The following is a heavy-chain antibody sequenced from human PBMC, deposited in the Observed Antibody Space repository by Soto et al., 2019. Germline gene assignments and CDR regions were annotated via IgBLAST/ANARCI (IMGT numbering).Heavy chain of an antibody. CDR2: IYGGGTT. D-gene: IGHD6-19*01. Sequence: EVQLVESGGGLIQPGGSLRLSCAASGFAVSSKYRTWVRQAPGKGLEWVSVIYGGGTTYYADSVKGRFTISRDTSKNTLYLQMNSLRAEDTAVYYCVQTTGWPGFDFWGQGTLVTVYS. J-gene: IGHJ4*02. CDR3: VQTTGWPGFDF. CDR1: GFAVSSKY. V-gene: IGHV3-53*01.